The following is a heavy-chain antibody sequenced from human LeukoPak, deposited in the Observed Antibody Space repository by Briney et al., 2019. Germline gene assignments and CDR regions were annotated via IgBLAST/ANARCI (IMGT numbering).Heavy chain of an antibody. CDR2: IYYSGST. J-gene: IGHJ4*02. Sequence: KTSETLSLTCTVSGGSISSYYWSWIRQPPGKGLEWIGYIYYSGSTNYNPSLKSRVTISVDTSKNQFSLKLSSVTAVDTALYYRARDSRAMVRGGGFDYWGQGTLVTVSS. V-gene: IGHV4-59*01. D-gene: IGHD3-10*01. CDR3: ARDSRAMVRGGGFDY. CDR1: GGSISSYY.